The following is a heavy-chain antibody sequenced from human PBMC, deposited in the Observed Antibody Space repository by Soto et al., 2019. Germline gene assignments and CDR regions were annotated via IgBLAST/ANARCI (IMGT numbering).Heavy chain of an antibody. CDR2: IYYSGST. J-gene: IGHJ4*02. D-gene: IGHD1-7*01. V-gene: IGHV4-30-4*01. CDR3: ARAPRAGLELSPALDY. CDR1: GGSISSGDYY. Sequence: QVQLQESGPGLVKPSQTLSLTCTVSGGSISSGDYYWSWIRQPPGKGLEWIGYIYYSGSTYYNPSLKSRVTISVDTSKNQFSLKLSSVTAADTAVYYCARAPRAGLELSPALDYWGQGTLVTVSS.